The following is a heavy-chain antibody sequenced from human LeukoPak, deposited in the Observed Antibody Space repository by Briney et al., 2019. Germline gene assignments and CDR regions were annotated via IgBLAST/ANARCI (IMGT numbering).Heavy chain of an antibody. J-gene: IGHJ4*02. CDR2: ISGSGGST. CDR3: TTAPYDISY. Sequence: GGSLRLSCAASGFTFSSYAMSWVRQAPEKGLEWVSTISGSGGSTYYTDSVRGRFTISRDNSKNTLYLQMNSLKTEDTAVYYCTTAPYDISYWGQGTLVTVSS. D-gene: IGHD3-9*01. CDR1: GFTFSSYA. V-gene: IGHV3-23*01.